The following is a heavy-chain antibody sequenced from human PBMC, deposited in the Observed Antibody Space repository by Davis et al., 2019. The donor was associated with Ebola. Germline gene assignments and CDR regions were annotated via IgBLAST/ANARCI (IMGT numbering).Heavy chain of an antibody. V-gene: IGHV4-34*01. D-gene: IGHD6-13*01. CDR2: INHSGST. Sequence: SETLSLTCAVYGGSFSGYYWSWIRQPPGKGLEWIGEINHSGSTNYNPSLKSRVTISVDTSKNQFSLKLSSVTAADTAVYYCARASSSWYVSDFDYWGQGTLVTVSS. CDR1: GGSFSGYY. J-gene: IGHJ4*02. CDR3: ARASSSWYVSDFDY.